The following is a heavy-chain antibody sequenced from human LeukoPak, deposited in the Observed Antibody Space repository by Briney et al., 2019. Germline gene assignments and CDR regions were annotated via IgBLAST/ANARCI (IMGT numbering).Heavy chain of an antibody. CDR1: GFAFKTYA. CDR3: AAPVYYYDSSGYYIDY. J-gene: IGHJ4*02. D-gene: IGHD3-22*01. CDR2: ISGSGAIT. Sequence: GGSLRLSCAASGFAFKTYAMSWVRQAPGKGLEWVSAISGSGAITYYADSVKGRCTISRDNSENTLYVQMNRLRAEDTAVYYCAAPVYYYDSSGYYIDYWGQGTLVTVSS. V-gene: IGHV3-23*01.